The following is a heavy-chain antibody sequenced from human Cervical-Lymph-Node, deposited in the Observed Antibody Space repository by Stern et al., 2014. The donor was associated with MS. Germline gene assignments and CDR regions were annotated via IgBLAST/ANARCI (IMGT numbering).Heavy chain of an antibody. J-gene: IGHJ6*02. CDR2: IKEDGSER. V-gene: IGHV3-7*03. Sequence: EVQLLESGGDLVQPGMSLRLSCAASGFIFSSNWMTWVRQVPGTGLEWVASIKEDGSERSYVDSVKGRFTISRDNARMSLFLQMNSLRADDTAVYFCSRGRSMDVWGQGTTVTVSS. CDR3: SRGRSMDV. CDR1: GFIFSSNW.